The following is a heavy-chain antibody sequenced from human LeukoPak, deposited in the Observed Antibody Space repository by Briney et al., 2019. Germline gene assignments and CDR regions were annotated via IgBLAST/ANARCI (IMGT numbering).Heavy chain of an antibody. Sequence: SETLSLTCTVSGGSISSHYWSWVRQPPGKGLEWIGYMYDTVNTKDNPSLTSRLTLSADTSKNQLSLRLSSVTAADTAVYYCTTIKRGDIFGYFDFWGQGILVTVSS. J-gene: IGHJ4*02. CDR3: TTIKRGDIFGYFDF. CDR1: GGSISSHY. CDR2: MYDTVNT. D-gene: IGHD5-18*01. V-gene: IGHV4-59*11.